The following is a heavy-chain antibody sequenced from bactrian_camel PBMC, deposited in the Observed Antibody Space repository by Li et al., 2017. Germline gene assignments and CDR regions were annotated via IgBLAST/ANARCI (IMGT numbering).Heavy chain of an antibody. CDR2: FYDETT. V-gene: IGHV3-2*01. CDR1: GITHSNYC. J-gene: IGHJ6*01. Sequence: HVQLVESGGGSVQSGGSLSLSCEATGITHSNYCMGWFRQAPGKEREGVATFYDETTYYADSVKGRFTITQDNADNTLTLQMNSLKPEDTAVYYCAIRDLLTTAGYSSWGQGTQVTVS. CDR3: AIRDLLTTAGYSS. D-gene: IGHD3*01.